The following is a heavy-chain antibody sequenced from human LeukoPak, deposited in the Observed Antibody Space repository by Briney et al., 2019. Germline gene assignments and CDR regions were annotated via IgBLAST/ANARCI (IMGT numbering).Heavy chain of an antibody. J-gene: IGHJ4*02. CDR1: GFTFSSYA. V-gene: IGHV3-64D*06. Sequence: GGSLRLSCSASGFTFSSYAMHWVRQAPGKGLEYVSSVSNIGANTYYAESVKGRFTISRDNSKNTLYLQMSSLRAEDTALYYCVKLYYYGSGSYGYWGQGTLVTVSS. D-gene: IGHD3-10*01. CDR3: VKLYYYGSGSYGY. CDR2: VSNIGANT.